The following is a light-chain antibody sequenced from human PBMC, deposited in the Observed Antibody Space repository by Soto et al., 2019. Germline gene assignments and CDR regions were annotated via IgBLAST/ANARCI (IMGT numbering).Light chain of an antibody. CDR2: EVY. Sequence: QSALTQPASVSGSPGQSITIPCTGTSRDIGDYNYVSWYQQHPGKAPKLLIFEVYNRPAGVSDRFSGSKSGNTASLTISGLQTGDEGDYYCSSYSDTTTLYPFGTGTKVTVL. CDR3: SSYSDTTTLYP. CDR1: SRDIGDYNY. J-gene: IGLJ1*01. V-gene: IGLV2-14*01.